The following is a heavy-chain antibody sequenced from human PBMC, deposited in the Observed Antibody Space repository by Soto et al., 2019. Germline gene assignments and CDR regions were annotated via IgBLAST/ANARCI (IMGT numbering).Heavy chain of an antibody. J-gene: IGHJ3*01. V-gene: IGHV1-8*01. CDR1: GYTLASYD. CDR3: ARPLVVESCTSRISLVVYSFDL. D-gene: IGHD2-2*01. CDR2: MNPNSGNT. Sequence: QVQLVQSGAEVMKPGASVKVSCKASGYTLASYDINWVRQATGLGLGWMGWMNPNSGNTGYAQKLPGRVIMIRNASTHTPDMELSNLCSEDRAVYYCARPLVVESCTSRISLVVYSFDLWGQGTIVTVSS.